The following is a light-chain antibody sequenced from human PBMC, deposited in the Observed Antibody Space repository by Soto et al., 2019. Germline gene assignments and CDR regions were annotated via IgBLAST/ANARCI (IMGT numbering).Light chain of an antibody. CDR1: QSVSSSY. CDR3: QQYGGSPSFT. V-gene: IGKV3-20*01. J-gene: IGKJ3*01. Sequence: EIVLTQSPGTLSLSPGERATLSCRASQSVSSSYLAWYQQKPGQAPRLLIYGASGRATGIPHRFSGSGSGTDFTLTISRLEPEDFAVYYCQQYGGSPSFTFGPGTKVDI. CDR2: GAS.